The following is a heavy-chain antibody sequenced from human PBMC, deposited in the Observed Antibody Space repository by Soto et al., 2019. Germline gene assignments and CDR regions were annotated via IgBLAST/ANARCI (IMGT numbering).Heavy chain of an antibody. Sequence: EVQLVESGGDLVQPGGSLRLSCAASGFIFTNYWMTWVRQAPGKGLEWVANINHDGSETYYLDSVKGRFAISRDNDKNSLFLQMNSLRAEDTAIYYCARSLLGPMAFDIWGHGQLVAVSS. CDR1: GFIFTNYW. CDR2: INHDGSET. J-gene: IGHJ3*02. D-gene: IGHD7-27*01. V-gene: IGHV3-7*03. CDR3: ARSLLGPMAFDI.